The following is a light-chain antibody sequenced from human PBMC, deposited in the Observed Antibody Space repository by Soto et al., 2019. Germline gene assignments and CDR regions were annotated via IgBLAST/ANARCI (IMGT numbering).Light chain of an antibody. CDR2: SDN. CDR3: AAWDDSLSGFVA. J-gene: IGLJ2*01. V-gene: IGLV1-47*02. Sequence: QSALTQPPSASGTPGQRVTISCSGSSSNIGSNYVYWYQQLPGTAPKLLMYSDNQRPSVVPDRFSDSKSGTSASLAISGLRSEDEADYFCAAWDDSLSGFVAFGGGTKLTVL. CDR1: SSNIGSNY.